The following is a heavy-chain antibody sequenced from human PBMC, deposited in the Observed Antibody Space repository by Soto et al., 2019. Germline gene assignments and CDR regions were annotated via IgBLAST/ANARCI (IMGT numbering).Heavy chain of an antibody. CDR2: ISGSGGST. CDR3: AKGSRTRGYCSGGSCAGYFDY. Sequence: PGGSLRLSCAASVFTFSSYAMSWVRQAPGKGLEWVSAISGSGGSTYYADSVKGRFTISRDNSKNTLYLQMNSLRAEDTAVYYCAKGSRTRGYCSGGSCAGYFDYWGQGTLVTVSS. V-gene: IGHV3-23*01. J-gene: IGHJ4*02. CDR1: VFTFSSYA. D-gene: IGHD2-15*01.